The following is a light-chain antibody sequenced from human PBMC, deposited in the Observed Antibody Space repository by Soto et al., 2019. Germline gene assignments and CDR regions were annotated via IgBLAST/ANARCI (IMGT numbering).Light chain of an antibody. CDR1: HSVSSY. Sequence: SEAAVSFVQGKSVDLGGRASHSVSSYLAWYQQKPGQAPRLLIYDASNRATGIPARFSGRGSGTYFTVPRSRLEPEDVLAYSCQQPSYVPIPFAEGTRLEIK. J-gene: IGKJ5*01. V-gene: IGKV3-11*01. CDR2: DAS. CDR3: QQPSYVPIP.